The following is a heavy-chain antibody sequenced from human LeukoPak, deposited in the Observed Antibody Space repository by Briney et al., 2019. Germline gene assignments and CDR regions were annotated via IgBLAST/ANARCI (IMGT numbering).Heavy chain of an antibody. V-gene: IGHV4-39*07. CDR2: IYYSGST. CDR3: ARPTYYGMDV. Sequence: SETLSLTCTVSGGSISSSSYYWGWIRQPPGKGLEWIGSIYYSGSTYYNPPLKSRVTISVDTSKNQFSLKLSSVTAADTAVYYCARPTYYGMDVWGQGTTVTVSS. CDR1: GGSISSSSYY. J-gene: IGHJ6*02.